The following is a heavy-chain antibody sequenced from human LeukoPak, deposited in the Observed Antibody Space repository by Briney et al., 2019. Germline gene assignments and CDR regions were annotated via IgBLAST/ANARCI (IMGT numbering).Heavy chain of an antibody. J-gene: IGHJ4*02. D-gene: IGHD3-10*01. Sequence: PGGSLRLSCAASGFTVSTNYMTWVRQAPGKGLEWVSVIYSGGSTYYADSVKGRFTISRDNSNNTLYLQMNSLRAEDTAVYYCARAGDYGSGSSKVFYWGQGTLVTVSS. V-gene: IGHV3-53*01. CDR3: ARAGDYGSGSSKVFY. CDR2: IYSGGST. CDR1: GFTVSTNY.